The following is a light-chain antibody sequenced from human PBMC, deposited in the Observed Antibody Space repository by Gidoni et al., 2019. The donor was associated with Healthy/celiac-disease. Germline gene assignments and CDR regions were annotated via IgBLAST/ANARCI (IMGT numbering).Light chain of an antibody. CDR3: GSYAGSYVV. J-gene: IGLJ2*01. CDR1: ISDVGGYNY. Sequence: QSALTQPRSLSGSPGQSATISCTGTISDVGGYNYVSWYQQPPGKAPKLIIYDVSKRPSGVPDRFSGSKSGNTASRTISGLQAEDEADYYCGSYAGSYVVFGGGTKLTVL. CDR2: DVS. V-gene: IGLV2-11*01.